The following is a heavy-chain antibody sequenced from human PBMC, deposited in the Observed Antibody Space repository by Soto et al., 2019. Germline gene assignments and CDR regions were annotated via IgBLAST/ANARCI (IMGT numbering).Heavy chain of an antibody. CDR3: ARPYTAMVAELYY. J-gene: IGHJ4*02. CDR2: IWYDGSNK. V-gene: IGHV3-33*01. Sequence: GGSLRLSCAASGFTFSSYGMHWVRQAPGKGLEWVAVIWYDGSNKYYADSVKGRFTISRDNSKNTLYLQMNSLRAEDTAVYYCARPYTAMVAELYYWGQGTLVTVSS. D-gene: IGHD5-18*01. CDR1: GFTFSSYG.